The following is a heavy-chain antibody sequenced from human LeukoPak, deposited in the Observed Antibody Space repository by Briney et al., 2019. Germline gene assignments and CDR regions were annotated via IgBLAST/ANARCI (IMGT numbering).Heavy chain of an antibody. Sequence: GGSLRLSCAASGFIFSTYPMSWVRQAPGKGLEWVSAITGSGDNTYYTDSVKGRFTISRDNSKNTLSLQMNSLRVEDTAVYYCAKENPVGGTNYFDYWGQGTLVTVSS. CDR2: ITGSGDNT. J-gene: IGHJ4*02. CDR1: GFIFSTYP. CDR3: AKENPVGGTNYFDY. D-gene: IGHD1-26*01. V-gene: IGHV3-23*01.